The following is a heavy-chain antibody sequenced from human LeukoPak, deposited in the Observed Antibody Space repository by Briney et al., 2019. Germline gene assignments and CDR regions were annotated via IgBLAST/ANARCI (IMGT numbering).Heavy chain of an antibody. Sequence: ASVTVSCKASGYTFTSYYMHWVRQAPGQGLEWMGIINPSGGSTSYAQKFQGRVTMTRDTSTSTVYMELSSLISEGTAVYYCARVRGGLFDPWGQGTLVTVSS. J-gene: IGHJ5*02. V-gene: IGHV1-46*01. CDR2: INPSGGST. CDR3: ARVRGGLFDP. D-gene: IGHD1-1*01. CDR1: GYTFTSYY.